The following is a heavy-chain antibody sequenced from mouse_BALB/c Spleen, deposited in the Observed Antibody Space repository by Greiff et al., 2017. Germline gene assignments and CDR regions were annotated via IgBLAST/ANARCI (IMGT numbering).Heavy chain of an antibody. Sequence: QVQLQQSGAELVKPGASVKLSCKASGYTFTSYYMYWVKQRPGQGLEWIGEINPSNGGTNFNEKFKSKATLTVDKSSSTAYMQLCSLTSEDSAVYYCARRAATYYFDYWGQGTTLTVSS. V-gene: IGHV1S81*02. D-gene: IGHD1-2*01. CDR1: GYTFTSYY. CDR3: ARRAATYYFDY. J-gene: IGHJ2*01. CDR2: INPSNGGT.